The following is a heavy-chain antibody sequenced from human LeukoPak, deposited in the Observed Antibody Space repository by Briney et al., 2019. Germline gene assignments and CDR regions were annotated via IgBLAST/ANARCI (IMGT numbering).Heavy chain of an antibody. CDR2: ISSNGGST. D-gene: IGHD3-22*01. V-gene: IGHV3-64*01. J-gene: IGHJ4*02. CDR1: GFTFSSYA. CDR3: AGGRREWGIVVVTYY. Sequence: HPGGSLRLSCAASGFTFSSYAMHWVRQAPGKGLEYVSAISSNGGSTYYTNSVKGRFTISRDNSKNTLYLQMNSLRAEDTAVYYCAGGRREWGIVVVTYYWGQGTLVTVSS.